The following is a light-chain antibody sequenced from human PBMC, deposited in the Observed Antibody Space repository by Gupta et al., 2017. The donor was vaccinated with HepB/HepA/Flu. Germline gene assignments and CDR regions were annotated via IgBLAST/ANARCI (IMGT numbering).Light chain of an antibody. Sequence: DIQLTQSPSFLSASVGDRVTITCRASQGISRFLAWYQQKPGKAPNLLIYLASTLQSGVPSRFSGSGSGTEFTLTISSLQPEDFATYSCQQLHSYPGTFGQGTKVEIK. J-gene: IGKJ1*01. V-gene: IGKV1-9*01. CDR1: QGISRF. CDR2: LAS. CDR3: QQLHSYPGT.